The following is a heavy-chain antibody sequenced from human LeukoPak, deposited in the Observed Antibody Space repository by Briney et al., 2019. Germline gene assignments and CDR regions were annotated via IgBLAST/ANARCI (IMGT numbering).Heavy chain of an antibody. CDR2: VKQDGSEE. CDR3: ARDPRGNIWPEYFQR. J-gene: IGHJ1*01. V-gene: IGHV3-7*01. CDR1: GFTFSSYA. Sequence: SGGSLRLSCAASGFTFSSYAMSWVRQAPGKGLEWVANVKQDGSEEYYVDSVKGRFTISRDNAKNSLYLQMNSLRAEDTAVYYCARDPRGNIWPEYFQRWGQGTLVTVSS.